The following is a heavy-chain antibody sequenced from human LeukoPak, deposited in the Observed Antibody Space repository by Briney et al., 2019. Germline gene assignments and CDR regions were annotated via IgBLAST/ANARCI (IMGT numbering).Heavy chain of an antibody. CDR2: INHSGST. Sequence: SETLSLTCAVYGGSFSGYYWSWIRQRPGKGLEWIGEINHSGSTNYNPSLKSRVTISVDTSKNQFSLKLSSVTAADTAVYYCARAGITMIVVVAEREYYFDYWGQGTLVTVST. CDR1: GGSFSGYY. D-gene: IGHD3-22*01. CDR3: ARAGITMIVVVAEREYYFDY. J-gene: IGHJ4*02. V-gene: IGHV4-34*01.